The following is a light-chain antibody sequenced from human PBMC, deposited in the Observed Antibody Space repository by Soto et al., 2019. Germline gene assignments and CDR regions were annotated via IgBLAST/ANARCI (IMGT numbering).Light chain of an antibody. CDR2: EVV. Sequence: QSVLTQPPSASGSPGQSVTISCTGTKSDIGVYDFVSWYQHHPGKAPRLIIYEVVQWPSGVPDRFSGSESGNTASLTVSGLQAADEADYFCKSYAGSNTYVFGSGTKVTVL. CDR3: KSYAGSNTYV. J-gene: IGLJ1*01. CDR1: KSDIGVYDF. V-gene: IGLV2-8*01.